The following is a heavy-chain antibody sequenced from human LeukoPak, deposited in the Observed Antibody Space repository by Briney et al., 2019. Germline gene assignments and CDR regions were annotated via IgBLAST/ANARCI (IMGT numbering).Heavy chain of an antibody. CDR2: ISRDCSNN. D-gene: IGHD6-19*01. Sequence: GRSLRLSCAASGFTFSNHAMHWVCQAPGQGLDWVAVISRDCSNNNYADYVKGRFTISRDNSKNTLFLQMNGLRVEDTAVYYCARASYSSGWHFFENWGQGTLVTVSS. J-gene: IGHJ4*02. CDR3: ARASYSSGWHFFEN. V-gene: IGHV3-30*04. CDR1: GFTFSNHA.